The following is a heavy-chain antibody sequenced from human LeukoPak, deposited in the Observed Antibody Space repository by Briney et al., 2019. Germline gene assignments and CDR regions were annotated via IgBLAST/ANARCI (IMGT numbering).Heavy chain of an antibody. CDR2: MSYDGSNK. V-gene: IGHV3-30*03. D-gene: IGHD2-15*01. Sequence: PGRSLRLSCAASGFTFSFYGMHSGRQAPGKGLEWVVLMSYDGSNKYYADSAKGRFTISRDNSKNTLYLQMNSLRAEDTAVYYCARKGWNYYYYYMDVWGKGTTVTVSS. CDR3: ARKGWNYYYYYMDV. J-gene: IGHJ6*03. CDR1: GFTFSFYG.